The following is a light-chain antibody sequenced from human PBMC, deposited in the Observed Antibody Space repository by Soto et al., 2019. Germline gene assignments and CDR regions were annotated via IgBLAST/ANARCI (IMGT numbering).Light chain of an antibody. CDR2: AAS. CDR1: QSISTH. Sequence: IQLTQSPSSLSASVGDIVSITCRASQSISTHLSWYQQKPGKAPKLLIYAASSLQSGVPSRFSGSASGTEFTLTISSLQSEDFTIYYCQQYNNWPPWTFGQGTKVDIK. V-gene: IGKV1-17*01. CDR3: QQYNNWPPWT. J-gene: IGKJ1*01.